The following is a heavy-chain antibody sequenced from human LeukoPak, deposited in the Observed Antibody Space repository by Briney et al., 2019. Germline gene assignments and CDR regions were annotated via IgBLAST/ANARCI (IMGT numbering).Heavy chain of an antibody. Sequence: PGGSLRLSCAASGFTFSNYAMSWVRQAPGRGLEWVSTISGGGESTYYADPVKGRFTISRDTSKNTLYLQMNSLRADDTAVYYCAKYCSGANRYHGIDYWGQGTLVTVSS. CDR3: AKYCSGANRYHGIDY. CDR1: GFTFSNYA. CDR2: ISGGGEST. D-gene: IGHD2-15*01. J-gene: IGHJ4*02. V-gene: IGHV3-23*01.